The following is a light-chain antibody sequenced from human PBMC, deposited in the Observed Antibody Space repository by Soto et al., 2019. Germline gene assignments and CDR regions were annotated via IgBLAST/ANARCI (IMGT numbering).Light chain of an antibody. CDR2: EVS. CDR1: SSDVGGYNY. CDR3: SSYAGSNYFAV. Sequence: QSVLTQPPSASGSPGQSVTISCTGTSSDVGGYNYVSWYQQHPGKAPKLMIYEVSKRPSGVPDRFSGSKSGNTASLTVSGLQAEDEADYYCSSYAGSNYFAVVGTGTKVTV. J-gene: IGLJ1*01. V-gene: IGLV2-8*01.